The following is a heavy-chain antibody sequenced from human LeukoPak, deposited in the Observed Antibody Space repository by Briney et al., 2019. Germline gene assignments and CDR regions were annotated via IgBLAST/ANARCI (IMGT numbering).Heavy chain of an antibody. V-gene: IGHV3-48*03. Sequence: GGSLRLSCAASGFTFSSYEMTWVRQAPGKGREWGSNISSSDTTIHYADSVKGRFTISRDNARNSLYLQMNSLRAEDTAVYYCARSRRDNYYYYYGMDVWGQGTTVTVSS. D-gene: IGHD5-24*01. CDR2: ISSSDTTI. CDR3: ARSRRDNYYYYYGMDV. J-gene: IGHJ6*02. CDR1: GFTFSSYE.